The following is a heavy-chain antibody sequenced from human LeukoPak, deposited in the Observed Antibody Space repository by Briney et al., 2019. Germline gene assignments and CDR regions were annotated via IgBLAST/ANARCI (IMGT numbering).Heavy chain of an antibody. D-gene: IGHD3-22*01. CDR3: ARGTYYDFWSGARPYYYDSSGYYLGFDY. CDR1: GFTFSSYA. CDR2: ISYDGSNK. V-gene: IGHV3-30-3*01. J-gene: IGHJ4*02. Sequence: GGSLRLSCAASGFTFSSYAMHWVRQAPGKGLEWVAVISYDGSNKYYAGSVKGRFTISRDNSKNTLYLQMNSLRAEDTAVYYCARGTYYDFWSGARPYYYDSSGYYLGFDYWGQGTLVTVSS.